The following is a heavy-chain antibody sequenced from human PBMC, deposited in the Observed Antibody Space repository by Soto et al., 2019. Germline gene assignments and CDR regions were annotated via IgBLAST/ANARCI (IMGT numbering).Heavy chain of an antibody. CDR1: GFTFRSYD. V-gene: IGHV3-30*18. J-gene: IGHJ6*02. D-gene: IGHD4-17*01. CDR2: ISYDGSNK. Sequence: QVQLVESGGGVVQPGRSLRLSCAASGFTFRSYDMHWVRQAPGKGLEWVAVISYDGSNKYYADSVKGRFTISRDNYNNTLYLQMNSLRAEDTAVYYCAKGGAPPYGMDVWGQGTTVTVSS. CDR3: AKGGAPPYGMDV.